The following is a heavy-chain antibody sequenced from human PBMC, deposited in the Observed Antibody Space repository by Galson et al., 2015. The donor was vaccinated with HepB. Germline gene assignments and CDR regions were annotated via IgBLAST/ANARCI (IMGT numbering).Heavy chain of an antibody. CDR3: AKDPDGSSTSCSLDWYFDL. J-gene: IGHJ2*01. Sequence: SLRLSCAASGFTFSSYAMSWVRQAPGKGLEWVSAISGSGGSTYYADSVKGRFTISRDNSKITLYLQMNSLRAEDTAVYYCAKDPDGSSTSCSLDWYFDLWGRGTLVTVSS. CDR1: GFTFSSYA. D-gene: IGHD2-2*01. V-gene: IGHV3-23*01. CDR2: ISGSGGST.